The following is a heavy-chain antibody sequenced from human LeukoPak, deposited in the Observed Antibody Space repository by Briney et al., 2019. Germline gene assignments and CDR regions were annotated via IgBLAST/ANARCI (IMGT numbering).Heavy chain of an antibody. CDR1: GYTFSKYA. Sequence: ASVKVSCKGSGYTFSKYAMNWVRQAPGQGLEWMGWINTKTGDPTYGQGFTGRFVFSLETSVSTAYLQINSLKAEDTAVYYCARGGGGAVVPALWGQGALITVSS. CDR3: ARGGGGAVVPAL. CDR2: INTKTGDP. J-gene: IGHJ4*02. V-gene: IGHV7-4-1*02. D-gene: IGHD2-2*01.